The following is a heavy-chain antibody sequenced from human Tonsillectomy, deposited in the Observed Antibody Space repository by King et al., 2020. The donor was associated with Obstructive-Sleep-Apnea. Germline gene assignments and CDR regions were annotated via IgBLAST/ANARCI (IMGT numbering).Heavy chain of an antibody. CDR2: ISGSGGST. CDR1: GFTFSSYA. CDR3: AKGGVRIAVAGYFDY. Sequence: VQLLESGGGLVQPGGSLRLSCAASGFTFSSYAKSWGRQAPGKGLEGGAGISGSGGSTYYADSVKGRFTSSRDNSKNTRYLPMNSLRAGDTAVYYCAKGGVRIAVAGYFDYWGQGPLVTVSS. D-gene: IGHD6-19*01. J-gene: IGHJ4*02. V-gene: IGHV3-23*01.